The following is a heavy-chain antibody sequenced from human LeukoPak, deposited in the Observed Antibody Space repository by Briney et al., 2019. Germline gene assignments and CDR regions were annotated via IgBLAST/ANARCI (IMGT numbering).Heavy chain of an antibody. Sequence: KGGESLKISCKGSGYSFTSYWIGWVRQMPGKGLEWMGIIYPGDSDTRYSPSFQGQVTISADKSISTAYLQWSSLKASDTAMSSCARHMGHGWKRYCSSTRCYGGLDYWGQGTLVTVSS. CDR2: IYPGDSDT. CDR1: GYSFTSYW. CDR3: ARHMGHGWKRYCSSTRCYGGLDY. V-gene: IGHV5-51*01. J-gene: IGHJ4*02. D-gene: IGHD2-2*01.